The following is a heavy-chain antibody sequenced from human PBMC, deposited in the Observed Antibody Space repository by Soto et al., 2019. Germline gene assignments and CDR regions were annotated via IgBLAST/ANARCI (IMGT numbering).Heavy chain of an antibody. CDR2: INPNSGGT. V-gene: IGHV1-2*02. CDR1: GYTFTGYY. CDR3: ARVDRRQNWYFDL. J-gene: IGHJ2*01. Sequence: QVQLVQSGAEVKKPGASVKVSCKASGYTFTGYYMHWVRQAPGQGLEWMGWINPNSGGTNYAKKFQGRVSMTRDTSISTAYMELSRLRSDDTAVYYCARVDRRQNWYFDLWGRGTLVTVSS.